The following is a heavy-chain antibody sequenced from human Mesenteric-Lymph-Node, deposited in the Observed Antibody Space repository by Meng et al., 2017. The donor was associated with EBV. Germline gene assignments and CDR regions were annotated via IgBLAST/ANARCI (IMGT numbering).Heavy chain of an antibody. J-gene: IGHJ4*02. CDR3: AHRRREDTGYHSAFHY. CDR2: IYWDDDE. CDR1: GFSLSTSGVG. D-gene: IGHD5-12*01. Sequence: QITLRESGPTLVKPTQTLTLTCTFSGFSLSTSGVGVGWIRQPPGKALEWLALIYWDDDERYSPSLKNRLTVTKDTSKNQVVLTMTNMDPADTGTYYCAHRRREDTGYHSAFHYWGPGILVTVSS. V-gene: IGHV2-5*02.